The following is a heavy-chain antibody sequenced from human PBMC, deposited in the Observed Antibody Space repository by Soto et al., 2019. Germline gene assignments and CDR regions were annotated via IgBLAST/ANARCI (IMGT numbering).Heavy chain of an antibody. CDR3: ARGEQYSGRIFDY. CDR2: TYYRSKWYY. D-gene: IGHD1-26*01. V-gene: IGHV6-1*01. CDR1: GDSVSSNSAG. J-gene: IGHJ4*01. Sequence: PAQTLSLTCAITGDSVSSNSAGWSWVRQSPSRGLEWLGRTYYRSKWYYEYAVSVRGRITINPDTSKNQYSLQLNSVTPEDTAVYFCARGEQYSGRIFDYWGQGTLVTVSS.